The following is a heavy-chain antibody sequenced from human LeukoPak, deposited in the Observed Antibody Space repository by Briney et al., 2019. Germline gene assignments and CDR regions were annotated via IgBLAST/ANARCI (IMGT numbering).Heavy chain of an antibody. V-gene: IGHV4-34*01. J-gene: IGHJ3*02. CDR1: GGSFSGYY. CDR2: INHSGST. CDR3: ARLIGVQNAFDI. D-gene: IGHD3-3*01. Sequence: SETLSLTCAVYGGSFSGYYWSWIRQPPGKGLEWIGEINHSGSTYYNPSLKSRVTISVDTSKNQFSLKLSSVTAADTAVYYCARLIGVQNAFDIWGQGTMVTVSS.